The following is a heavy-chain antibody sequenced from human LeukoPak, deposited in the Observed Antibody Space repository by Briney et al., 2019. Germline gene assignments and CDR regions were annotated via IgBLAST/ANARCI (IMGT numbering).Heavy chain of an antibody. CDR3: ARDLVTVIKGFDI. Sequence: SETLSLTCAVSADSFSSHYWTWIRQAPGKGLEWIGYISYIGSTNYNPSLKSRVTISIDTSKNQFPLKLISVTAADTAVYYCARDLVTVIKGFDIWGQGTMVSVSS. CDR1: ADSFSSHY. D-gene: IGHD4-17*01. CDR2: ISYIGST. J-gene: IGHJ3*02. V-gene: IGHV4-59*11.